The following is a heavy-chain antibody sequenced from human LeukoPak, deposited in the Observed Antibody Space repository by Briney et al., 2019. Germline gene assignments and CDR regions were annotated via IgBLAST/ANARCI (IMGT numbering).Heavy chain of an antibody. CDR1: GGSFSGYY. D-gene: IGHD3-22*01. CDR3: ARLDSSGYYHDY. J-gene: IGHJ4*02. V-gene: IGHV4-34*01. Sequence: PSETLSLTCAVYGGSFSGYYWSWIRQPPGKGLEWIGEINHRGSTNYNPSLKSRVTISVDTSKNQFSLKLSSVTAADTAVYYCARLDSSGYYHDYWGQGTLVTVFS. CDR2: INHRGST.